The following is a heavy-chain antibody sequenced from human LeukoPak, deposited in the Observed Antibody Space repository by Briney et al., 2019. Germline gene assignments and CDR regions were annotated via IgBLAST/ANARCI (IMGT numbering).Heavy chain of an antibody. CDR1: GGSISSHY. CDR3: ARAILQYYDFWSGYYGGGYYFDY. Sequence: PSETLSLTCTVSGGSISSHYWSWIRQPPGKGLEWIGYIYYSGSTNYSPSLKRRVTISVDTSKNQFSLKLSSVTAADTAVYYCARAILQYYDFWSGYYGGGYYFDYWGQGTLVTVSS. CDR2: IYYSGST. J-gene: IGHJ4*02. D-gene: IGHD3-3*01. V-gene: IGHV4-59*11.